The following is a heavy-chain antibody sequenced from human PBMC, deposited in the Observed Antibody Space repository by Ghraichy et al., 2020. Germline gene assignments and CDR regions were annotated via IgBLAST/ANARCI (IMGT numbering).Heavy chain of an antibody. Sequence: GASLNISCEASEFSVRDNYMSWVRLAPGKGLEWISVIYQNHNTYYANSVRGRFTVSRDDSKNTVYLQMNSLRAEDTAMYYCASRLGVADARESGYWGQGTLVTVSS. V-gene: IGHV3-53*01. CDR1: EFSVRDNY. J-gene: IGHJ4*02. CDR3: ASRLGVADARESGY. D-gene: IGHD6-19*01. CDR2: IYQNHNT.